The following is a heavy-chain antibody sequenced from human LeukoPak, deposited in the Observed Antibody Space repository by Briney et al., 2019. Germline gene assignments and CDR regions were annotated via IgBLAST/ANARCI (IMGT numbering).Heavy chain of an antibody. CDR2: INWNGGST. V-gene: IGHV3-20*04. Sequence: GGSLRLSCAASGFTFDDYGMSWVRQAPGKGLEWVSGINWNGGSTGYADSVKGRFTISRGNAKNSLYLQMNSLRAEDTALYYCARDRGLTGTNDAFDIWGQGTMVIVSS. J-gene: IGHJ3*02. CDR1: GFTFDDYG. CDR3: ARDRGLTGTNDAFDI. D-gene: IGHD1-20*01.